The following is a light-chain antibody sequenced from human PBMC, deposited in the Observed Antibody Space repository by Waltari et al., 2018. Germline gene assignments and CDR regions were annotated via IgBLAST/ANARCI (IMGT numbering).Light chain of an antibody. V-gene: IGKV4-1*01. J-gene: IGKJ2*01. CDR2: WAA. CDR3: QQSYNIPYT. CDR1: QSVLYSSNNKNY. Sequence: DIVMTQSPDSLAVSLGERATINCKSSQSVLYSSNNKNYLALYQQKPGQPPKLLIYWAATRESGVPDRFSGSGSGADFTLTISSLQAEDVAVYYCQQSYNIPYTFGQGTKLEIK.